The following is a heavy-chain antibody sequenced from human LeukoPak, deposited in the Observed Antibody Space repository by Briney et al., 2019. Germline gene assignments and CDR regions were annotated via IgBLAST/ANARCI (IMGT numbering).Heavy chain of an antibody. CDR3: ARHTPSAAAGTQNMDV. CDR1: GFSLSTYG. J-gene: IGHJ6*03. D-gene: IGHD6-13*01. CDR2: ISSSSSTI. Sequence: GGSLRLSCVGSGFSLSTYGMNWVRQAPGKGLEWVSYISSSSSTIYYADSVKGRFTISRDNAKNSLYLQMNSLRAEDTAVYYCARHTPSAAAGTQNMDVWGKGTTVTVSS. V-gene: IGHV3-48*01.